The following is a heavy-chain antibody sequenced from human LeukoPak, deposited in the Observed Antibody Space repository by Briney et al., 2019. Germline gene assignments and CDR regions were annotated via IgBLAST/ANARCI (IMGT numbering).Heavy chain of an antibody. CDR1: GYTLTELS. CDR2: FDPEDGET. D-gene: IGHD4-17*01. Sequence: ASVKVSCKVSGYTLTELSMHWVRQAPGKGLEWMGGFDPEDGETIYAQKFQGRVTMTTDTSTTTAYMELRNLRSDDTAVYYCATPHELYGDLDYWXXXXLVTVSS. V-gene: IGHV1-24*01. J-gene: IGHJ4*01. CDR3: ATPHELYGDLDY.